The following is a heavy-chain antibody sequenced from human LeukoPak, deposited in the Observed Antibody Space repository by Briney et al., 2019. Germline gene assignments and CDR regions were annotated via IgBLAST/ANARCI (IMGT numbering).Heavy chain of an antibody. V-gene: IGHV3-30-3*01. J-gene: IGHJ6*03. Sequence: GGSLGLSCAASVFTFSSYTMHWVRQAPGKGLEWVAVISYDGSNKYYADSVKGRFTISRDNSKSTLFLQMNSPSAEDTAVYYCARGIAATNYMDAWGKGTTVTVSS. CDR1: VFTFSSYT. CDR3: ARGIAATNYMDA. D-gene: IGHD6-13*01. CDR2: ISYDGSNK.